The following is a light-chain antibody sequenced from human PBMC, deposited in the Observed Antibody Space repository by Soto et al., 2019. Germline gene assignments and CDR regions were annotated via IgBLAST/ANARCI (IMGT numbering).Light chain of an antibody. J-gene: IGKJ2*01. CDR2: DAS. CDR3: QLHESYPWP. V-gene: IGKV1-5*01. Sequence: DIQMTQSPSTLSASVGDRVTITCRASQSISSWLAWYQQKPGKAPKLLIYDASSLERGVPSRFSESGSGTECSITITGLLLDVFASYYCQLHESYPWPLGKGTRLEIK. CDR1: QSISSW.